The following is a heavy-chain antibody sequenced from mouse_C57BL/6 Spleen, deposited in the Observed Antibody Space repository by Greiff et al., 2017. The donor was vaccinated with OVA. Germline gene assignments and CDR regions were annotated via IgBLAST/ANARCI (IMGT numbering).Heavy chain of an antibody. J-gene: IGHJ3*01. D-gene: IGHD2-12*01. Sequence: VQLQQSGAELMKPGASVKLSCKATGYTFTGYWIEWVKQRPGHGLEWIGEILPGSGSTNYNGKFKGKATFTADTSSNTAYMQLSSLTTEDSAIYYCARRMATTRFAYWGQGTLVTVSA. CDR1: GYTFTGYW. V-gene: IGHV1-9*01. CDR3: ARRMATTRFAY. CDR2: ILPGSGST.